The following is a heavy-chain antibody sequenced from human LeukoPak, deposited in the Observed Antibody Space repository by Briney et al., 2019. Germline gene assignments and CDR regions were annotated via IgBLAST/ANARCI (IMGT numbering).Heavy chain of an antibody. CDR1: GGTFSSYA. D-gene: IGHD1-1*01. V-gene: IGHV1-69*05. CDR3: ARNFLDIQLERSERGPDYYYYMDV. Sequence: ASVKVSCKASGGTFSSYANSWVRQAPGQGLEWMGGIIPIFGTANYAQKFQGRVTITTDESTSTAYMELSSLRSEDTAVYYCARNFLDIQLERSERGPDYYYYMDVWDKGTTVTVSS. J-gene: IGHJ6*03. CDR2: IIPIFGTA.